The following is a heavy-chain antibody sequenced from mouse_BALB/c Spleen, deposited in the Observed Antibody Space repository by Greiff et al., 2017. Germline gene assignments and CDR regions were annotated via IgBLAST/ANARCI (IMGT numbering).Heavy chain of an antibody. J-gene: IGHJ2*01. CDR3: AREREDYYGSDY. CDR1: GFTFSSYG. D-gene: IGHD1-2*01. Sequence: EVMLVESGGGLVQPGGSLKLSCAASGFTFSSYGMSWVRQTPDKRLELVATINSNGGSTYYPDSVKGRCTISRDNAKNTLYLQMSSLKSEDTAMYYCAREREDYYGSDYWGQGTTLTVSS. CDR2: INSNGGST. V-gene: IGHV5-6-3*01.